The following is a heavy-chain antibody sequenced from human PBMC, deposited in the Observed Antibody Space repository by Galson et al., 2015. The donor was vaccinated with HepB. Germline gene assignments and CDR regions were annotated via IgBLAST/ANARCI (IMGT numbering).Heavy chain of an antibody. Sequence: QSGAEVKKPGESLKISCKGSGYSFTSYWIGWVRQMPGKGLEWMGIIYPGDSDTRYSPSFQGQVTISADKSISTAYLQWSSLKASDTAMYYCARLFDYYDSSGYYYKAFDIRGQGTMVTVSS. CDR3: ARLFDYYDSSGYYYKAFDI. V-gene: IGHV5-51*01. D-gene: IGHD3-22*01. CDR1: GYSFTSYW. CDR2: IYPGDSDT. J-gene: IGHJ3*02.